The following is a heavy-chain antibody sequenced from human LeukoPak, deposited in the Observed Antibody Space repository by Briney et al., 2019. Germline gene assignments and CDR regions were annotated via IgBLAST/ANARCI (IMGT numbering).Heavy chain of an antibody. CDR3: ARRDCSGGSCQYFDY. CDR1: GGSISSSDYY. V-gene: IGHV4-39*01. J-gene: IGHJ4*02. Sequence: SETLSLTCTVSGGSISSSDYYWGWIRQPPGKGLEWIGIINYRGSTYYNPSLKSRVTTSVDTSKKQVSLKLSSVTAAATAMYYCARRDCSGGSCQYFDYWGQGTQVTVSS. CDR2: INYRGST. D-gene: IGHD2-15*01.